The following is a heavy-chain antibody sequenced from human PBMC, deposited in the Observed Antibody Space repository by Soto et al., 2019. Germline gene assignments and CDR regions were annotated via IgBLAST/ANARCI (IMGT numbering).Heavy chain of an antibody. CDR3: ARDQLEGNWFDP. CDR1: GGSISSGGYS. Sequence: TLPHTWAVSGGSISSGGYSWNWIRQPPGKGLEWIGYIYHSGSTYYNSSLKSRVTISVDKSKNQFSLKLTSVTAADTAVYYCARDQLEGNWFDPWGQGTLVTVSS. J-gene: IGHJ5*02. CDR2: IYHSGST. V-gene: IGHV4-30-2*01. D-gene: IGHD1-1*01.